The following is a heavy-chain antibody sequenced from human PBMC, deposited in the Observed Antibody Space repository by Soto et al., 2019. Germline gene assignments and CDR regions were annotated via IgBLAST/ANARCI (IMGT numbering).Heavy chain of an antibody. CDR2: IYPGDSDT. J-gene: IGHJ4*02. Sequence: GESLKISCKGSGYSFTSYWIGWVRQMPGKGLEWMGIIYPGDSDTRYSPSFQGQVTISADKSISTAYLQWSSLKASDTAMYYCARQNYYYDSSGYLYYFDYWGQGTLVTVSS. V-gene: IGHV5-51*01. CDR1: GYSFTSYW. D-gene: IGHD3-22*01. CDR3: ARQNYYYDSSGYLYYFDY.